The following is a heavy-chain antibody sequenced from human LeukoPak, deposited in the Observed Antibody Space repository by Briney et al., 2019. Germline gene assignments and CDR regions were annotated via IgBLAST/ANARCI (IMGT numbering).Heavy chain of an antibody. V-gene: IGHV3-30*02. Sequence: GRSLRLSGGASGFTFSNYGMLWVRQAPGKGLEWVSFIRYDGNNKLYADSVKGRFTISRDNSKNTLYLHINSLRAEDTALYYCVKDNPLDYWGQGTLVIVSS. J-gene: IGHJ4*02. CDR3: VKDNPLDY. CDR2: IRYDGNNK. CDR1: GFTFSNYG. D-gene: IGHD1-14*01.